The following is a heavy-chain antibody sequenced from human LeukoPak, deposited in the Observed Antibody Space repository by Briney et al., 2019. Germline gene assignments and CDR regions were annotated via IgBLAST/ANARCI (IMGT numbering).Heavy chain of an antibody. J-gene: IGHJ4*02. CDR3: AIRKSTYGDRHDY. D-gene: IGHD4-17*01. V-gene: IGHV3-74*01. CDR2: ISTDGSTT. CDR1: GFTFSSHF. Sequence: GGSLRLSCAASGFTFSSHFMHWVRHAPGKGLVWVSLISTDGSTTIYADSVKGRFTISRDNAKNTLYLQMNSLRPEDTAVYYCAIRKSTYGDRHDYWGQGTLVTVSS.